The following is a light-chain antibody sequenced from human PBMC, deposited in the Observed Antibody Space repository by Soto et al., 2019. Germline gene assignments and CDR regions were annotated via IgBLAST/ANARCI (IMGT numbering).Light chain of an antibody. J-gene: IGKJ3*01. CDR3: QQYNKWPLFT. V-gene: IGKV3-15*01. CDR2: GPS. CDR1: QSVSSN. Sequence: EIVMTQAPATLSVSPGERATLSCRASQSVSSNLAGYQQRRGQAPRLLLYGPSTRATGIPARFSGSGSGTELTLTISSLQSEDFAVYYCQQYNKWPLFTFGPGTRVDMK.